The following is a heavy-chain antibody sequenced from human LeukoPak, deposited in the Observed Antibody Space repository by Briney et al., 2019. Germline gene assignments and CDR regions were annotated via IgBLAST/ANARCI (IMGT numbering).Heavy chain of an antibody. CDR2: VSGDSTSA. V-gene: IGHV3-23*01. CDR1: GFTFSSYA. J-gene: IGHJ4*02. D-gene: IGHD2-2*01. Sequence: QAGGSLRLPCVASGFTFSSYAMSWVRQAPGKGLHWVSVVSGDSTSAHYADSVKGRFTISRDNSKNTLYLQMNSLRAEDTAVYYCARASGRYCSSSSCFLDYWGQGTLVTVSS. CDR3: ARASGRYCSSSSCFLDY.